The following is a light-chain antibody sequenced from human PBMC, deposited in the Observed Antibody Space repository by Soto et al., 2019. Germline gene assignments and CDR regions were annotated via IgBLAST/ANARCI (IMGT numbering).Light chain of an antibody. Sequence: QSVLTQPASVSGSPGQSITISCTGTSSYVGSYNLVSWYQQHPGKAPKLMIYEVSKRPSGVSNRFSGSKSGNTASLTISGLQAEDEADYYCCSYAGSSTYVFRTGTKVTVL. CDR2: EVS. V-gene: IGLV2-23*02. CDR3: CSYAGSSTYV. J-gene: IGLJ1*01. CDR1: SSYVGSYNL.